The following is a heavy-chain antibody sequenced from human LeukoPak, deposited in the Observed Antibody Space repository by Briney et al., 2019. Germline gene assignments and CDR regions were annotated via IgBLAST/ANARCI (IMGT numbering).Heavy chain of an antibody. CDR1: GYSISSGYY. CDR2: IYHSGST. V-gene: IGHV4-38-2*02. CDR3: ARQIQLWSFDY. D-gene: IGHD5-18*01. J-gene: IGHJ4*02. Sequence: PSETLSLACTVSGYSISSGYYWGWIRQPPGKGLEWIGSIYHSGSTYYNPSLKSRVTISVDTSKNQFSLKLSSVTAADTAVYYCARQIQLWSFDYWGQGTLVTVSS.